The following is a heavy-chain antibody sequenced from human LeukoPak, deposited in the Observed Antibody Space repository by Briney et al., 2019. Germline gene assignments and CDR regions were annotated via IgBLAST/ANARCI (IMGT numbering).Heavy chain of an antibody. Sequence: PGGSLRLSCAASGFTFSDYYMSWIRQAPGKGLEWVSYISSSGSTIYYADSVKGRFTISRDNSKNTLYLQMNSLRAEDTAVYYCPREWQWLEPIHYYYYGMDVWGQGTTVTVSS. CDR2: ISSSGSTI. J-gene: IGHJ6*02. CDR3: PREWQWLEPIHYYYYGMDV. V-gene: IGHV3-11*04. D-gene: IGHD6-19*01. CDR1: GFTFSDYY.